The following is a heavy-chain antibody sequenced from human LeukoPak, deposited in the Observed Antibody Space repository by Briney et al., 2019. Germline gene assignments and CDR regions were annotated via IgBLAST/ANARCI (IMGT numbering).Heavy chain of an antibody. V-gene: IGHV4-61*08. CDR1: GGSISSGGYY. D-gene: IGHD3-22*01. Sequence: SETLSLTCTVSGGSISSGGYYWSWIRQHPGKGLEWIGYIYYSGSTNYNPSLKSRVTIPVDTSKNQFSLKLSSVTAADTAVYYCARAENDSSGYLMVSWYFDLWGRGTLVTVSS. CDR3: ARAENDSSGYLMVSWYFDL. J-gene: IGHJ2*01. CDR2: IYYSGST.